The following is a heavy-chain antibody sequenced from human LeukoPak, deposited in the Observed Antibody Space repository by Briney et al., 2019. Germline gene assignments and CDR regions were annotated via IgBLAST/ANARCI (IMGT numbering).Heavy chain of an antibody. CDR3: ARVYDSSGYYPENWFDP. CDR1: GGSISSYY. V-gene: IGHV4-4*07. CDR2: IYTSGST. D-gene: IGHD3-22*01. J-gene: IGHJ5*02. Sequence: PSETLSLTCTVSGGSISSYYWSWIRQPAGKGLEWIGRIYTSGSTNYNPSLKSRVTISVDTSKNQFSLKLSSVTAADTAVYYCARVYDSSGYYPENWFDPWGQGTVVTVSS.